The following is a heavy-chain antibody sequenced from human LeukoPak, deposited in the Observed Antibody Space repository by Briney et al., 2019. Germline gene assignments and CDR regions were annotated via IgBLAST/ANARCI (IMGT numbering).Heavy chain of an antibody. D-gene: IGHD4-17*01. Sequence: GGSLRLSCAASGFAFSSYSMNWVRQAPGKGLEWVSSISSSSSYIYYADSVKGRFTISRDNAKNSLYLQMNSLRAEDTAVYYCARDRDYGGLLDVWGKGTTVTVSS. V-gene: IGHV3-21*01. CDR2: ISSSSSYI. CDR1: GFAFSSYS. J-gene: IGHJ6*04. CDR3: ARDRDYGGLLDV.